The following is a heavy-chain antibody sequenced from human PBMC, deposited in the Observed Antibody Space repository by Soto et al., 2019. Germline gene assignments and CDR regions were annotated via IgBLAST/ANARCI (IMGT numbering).Heavy chain of an antibody. Sequence: QVQLVQSGADVKKPGASVKVSCKTSGYTFSGYFMHWLGQAPGQGLEWMGWMNPNSGGTDYAQNFQGRVSMTWDTSISTAYMELSRLRSDDTAIYYCARGYYSSSWRVFDYWGQGTLVTVSS. D-gene: IGHD6-13*01. J-gene: IGHJ4*02. CDR3: ARGYYSSSWRVFDY. CDR2: MNPNSGGT. V-gene: IGHV1-2*02. CDR1: GYTFSGYF.